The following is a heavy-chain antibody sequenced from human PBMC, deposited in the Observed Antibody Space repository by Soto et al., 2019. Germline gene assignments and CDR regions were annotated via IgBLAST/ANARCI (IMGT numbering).Heavy chain of an antibody. D-gene: IGHD6-19*01. J-gene: IGHJ5*02. V-gene: IGHV1-69*13. CDR1: GGTFSSYA. CDR2: IIPIFGTA. CDR3: ARDNTGIAVSTPWFGP. Sequence: SVKVSCKASGGTFSSYAISWVRQAPGQGLEWMGGIIPIFGTANYAQKFQGRVTITADESTSTAYMELSSLRSEDTAVYYCARDNTGIAVSTPWFGPWGQGTLVTVSS.